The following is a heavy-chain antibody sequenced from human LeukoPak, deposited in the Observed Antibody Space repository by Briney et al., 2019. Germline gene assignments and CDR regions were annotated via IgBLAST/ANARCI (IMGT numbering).Heavy chain of an antibody. CDR2: INSSGCRT. CDR3: ARDRVSSGYYYPGY. J-gene: IGHJ4*02. V-gene: IGHV1-46*01. D-gene: IGHD3-22*01. Sequence: GASVKVSCRASGYTFTSYYMHWVRQPPGQGLEWMGIINSSGCRTSNAQKFQGRVTMTRDTSTSTVYMELSSLRSEDTAVYYCARDRVSSGYYYPGYWGQGTLVTVSS. CDR1: GYTFTSYY.